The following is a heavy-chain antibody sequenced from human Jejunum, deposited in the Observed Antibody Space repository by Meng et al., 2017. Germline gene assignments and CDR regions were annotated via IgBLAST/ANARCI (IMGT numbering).Heavy chain of an antibody. CDR1: GAYMSSGNYY. CDR3: ARVNWTSSYWYFDL. J-gene: IGHJ2*01. D-gene: IGHD1-1*01. Sequence: QMHLEEAGQGLVKPSQHLSPTCTVSGAYMSSGNYYWTWIRQHPGKGLEWIGYIYYSGSTYYNPSLQSLVTISIDMSENQFSLKLTSVTAADTAVYYCARVNWTSSYWYFDLWGRGTLVTVSS. CDR2: IYYSGST. V-gene: IGHV4-31*01.